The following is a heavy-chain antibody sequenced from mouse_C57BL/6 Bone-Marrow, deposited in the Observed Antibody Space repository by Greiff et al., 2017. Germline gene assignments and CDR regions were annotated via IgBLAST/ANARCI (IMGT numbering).Heavy chain of an antibody. CDR2: INPNNGGT. CDR3: ARLYYGNYVGAMGY. V-gene: IGHV1-18*01. J-gene: IGHJ4*01. Sequence: VQLQQSGPELVKPGASVKIPCKASGYTFTDYNMDWVKQSHGKSLEWIGDINPNNGGTIYNQKFKGKATLTVDKSSSTAYMERRSLTSEATAVYYCARLYYGNYVGAMGYWGQGTSVTVSS. CDR1: GYTFTDYN. D-gene: IGHD2-1*01.